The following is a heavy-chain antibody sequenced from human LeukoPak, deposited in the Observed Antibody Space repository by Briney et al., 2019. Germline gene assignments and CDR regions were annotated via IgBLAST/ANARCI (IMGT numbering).Heavy chain of an antibody. J-gene: IGHJ6*03. CDR1: GGSISSYY. Sequence: PSETLSLTCTVSGGSISSYYWSWIRQPAGKGLEWIGRIYTSGSTNYNPSLKSRVTMSVDTSKNQFSLKLSSVTAADTAVYYCAMNTYDFWSGNLYYYYMDVWGKGTTVTVSS. CDR2: IYTSGST. CDR3: AMNTYDFWSGNLYYYYMDV. V-gene: IGHV4-4*07. D-gene: IGHD3-3*01.